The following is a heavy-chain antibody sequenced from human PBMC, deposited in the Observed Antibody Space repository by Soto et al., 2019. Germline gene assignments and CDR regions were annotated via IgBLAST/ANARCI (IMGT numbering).Heavy chain of an antibody. V-gene: IGHV1-8*01. D-gene: IGHD3-10*01. J-gene: IGHJ5*02. CDR1: GYTFPSYD. Sequence: QVQLVQSGAEVKKPGASVKASCKASGYTFPSYDINWVRQATGQGLEWMGWMNPNRGNTGYAQKSQGRVTMTRNTSISTAYIDLSSLRSEDTAGYYCAGEHYGNSAWFDPWGQGNLVTVSA. CDR3: AGEHYGNSAWFDP. CDR2: MNPNRGNT.